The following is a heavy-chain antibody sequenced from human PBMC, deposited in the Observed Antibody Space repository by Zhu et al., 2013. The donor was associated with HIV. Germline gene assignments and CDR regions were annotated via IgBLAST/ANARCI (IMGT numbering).Heavy chain of an antibody. Sequence: QVQLVEPGGGVVQPGRSLRLSSAASGFTFSSYGMHWVRQAPGKGLEWVAVIWYDGSNKYYADSVKGRFTISRDSSKNTLYLQMNSLRAEDTAVYYXARGSVGWELLPFGYWGQGTLVTVS. CDR3: ARGSVGWELLPFGY. CDR2: IWYDGSNK. D-gene: IGHD1-26*01. J-gene: IGHJ4*02. CDR1: GFTFSSYG. V-gene: IGHV3-33*01.